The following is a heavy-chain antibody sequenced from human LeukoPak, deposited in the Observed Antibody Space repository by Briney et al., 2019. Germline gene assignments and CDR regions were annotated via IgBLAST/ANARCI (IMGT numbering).Heavy chain of an antibody. Sequence: SETLSLTCAFYGGSFSGYYWSWIRQPPGKGLDWIGEINHSGSTNYNPSLKSRVTISVDTSKNQFSLKLSSVTAADTAVYYCARRYFDWLLRYNWFDPWGQGTLVTVSS. CDR3: ARRYFDWLLRYNWFDP. J-gene: IGHJ5*02. V-gene: IGHV4-34*01. CDR2: INHSGST. D-gene: IGHD3-9*01. CDR1: GGSFSGYY.